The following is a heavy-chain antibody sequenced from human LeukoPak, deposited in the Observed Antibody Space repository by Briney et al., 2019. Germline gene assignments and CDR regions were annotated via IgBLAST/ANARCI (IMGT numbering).Heavy chain of an antibody. CDR1: GFTFSGYA. D-gene: IGHD6-13*01. J-gene: IGHJ4*02. CDR2: ISHDGSNK. CDR3: ARDYHSAAGDY. V-gene: IGHV3-30-3*01. Sequence: PGRSLRLSCAASGFTFSGYAMHWVRQAPGKGLEWVAFISHDGSNKYYADSVKGRFTISRDNSKNTLYLQMNSLRAEDTAVYYCARDYHSAAGDYWGQGTLVTVSS.